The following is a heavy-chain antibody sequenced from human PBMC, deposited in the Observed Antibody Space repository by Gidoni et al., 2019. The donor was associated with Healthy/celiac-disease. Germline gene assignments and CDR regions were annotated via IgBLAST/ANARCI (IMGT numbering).Heavy chain of an antibody. CDR2: ISGSGGST. J-gene: IGHJ4*02. V-gene: IGHV3-23*01. CDR1: FSSYA. D-gene: IGHD2-8*02. Sequence: FSSYAMSWVRQAPGKGLEWVSAISGSGGSTYYADSVKGRFTISRDNSKNPLYLQMNSLRAEDTAVYYCAKEDEPGGERIGGFDYWGQGTLVTVSS. CDR3: AKEDEPGGERIGGFDY.